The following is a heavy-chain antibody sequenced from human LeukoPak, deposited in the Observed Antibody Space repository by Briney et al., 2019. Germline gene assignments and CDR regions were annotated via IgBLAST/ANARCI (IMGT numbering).Heavy chain of an antibody. J-gene: IGHJ1*01. D-gene: IGHD6-19*01. CDR2: MNLNSGNT. Sequence: ASVKVSCKASGYTFTSYDINWVRQATGQGLEWMGWMNLNSGNTGYAQKFQGRVTMTRNTSISTAYMELSSLRSEDTAVYYCARAGIAVAGQAEYFQHWGQGALVTVSS. CDR3: ARAGIAVAGQAEYFQH. V-gene: IGHV1-8*01. CDR1: GYTFTSYD.